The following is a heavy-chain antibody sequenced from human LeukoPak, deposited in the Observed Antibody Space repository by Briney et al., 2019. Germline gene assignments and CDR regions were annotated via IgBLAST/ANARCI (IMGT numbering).Heavy chain of an antibody. CDR1: GFTFSSYG. CDR2: ISYDGSNK. D-gene: IGHD6-19*01. J-gene: IGHJ4*02. V-gene: IGHV3-30*18. Sequence: PGGSLRLSCAASGFTFSSYGMHWVRQAPGKGLEWVAVISYDGSNKYYADSVKGRFTISRDNSKNTLYLQMNSLRAEDTAVYYCAKEGEGGKEQWYWTPSYFDYWGQGTLVTVSS. CDR3: AKEGEGGKEQWYWTPSYFDY.